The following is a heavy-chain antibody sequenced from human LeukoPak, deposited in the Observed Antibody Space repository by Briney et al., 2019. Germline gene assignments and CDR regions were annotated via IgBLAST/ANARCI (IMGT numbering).Heavy chain of an antibody. CDR3: ARASQWLVHH. Sequence: ASVKVSCKPSGGTFSSYAINWVRQAPGQGLEWMGRIIPILGIANYAQKFQGRVTITADKSTSTAYMELSSLRSEDTAVYYCARASQWLVHHWGQGTLVTVSS. CDR2: IIPILGIA. CDR1: GGTFSSYA. D-gene: IGHD6-19*01. V-gene: IGHV1-69*04. J-gene: IGHJ5*02.